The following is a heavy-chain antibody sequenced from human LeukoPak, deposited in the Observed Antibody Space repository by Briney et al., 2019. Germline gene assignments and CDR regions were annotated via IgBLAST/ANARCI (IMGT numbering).Heavy chain of an antibody. CDR1: GFTFSSYA. D-gene: IGHD6-13*01. J-gene: IGHJ4*02. CDR3: ARGGDSSSWSPSDY. CDR2: TSYDGSSE. V-gene: IGHV3-30-3*01. Sequence: GGSLRLSCSASGFTFSSYAMHWVRLAPGKGLEWVAVTSYDGSSEYYADSVKGRFTISRDSSKNTLSLQMNSLRVEDTAVYYCARGGDSSSWSPSDYWGQGTLVTVSS.